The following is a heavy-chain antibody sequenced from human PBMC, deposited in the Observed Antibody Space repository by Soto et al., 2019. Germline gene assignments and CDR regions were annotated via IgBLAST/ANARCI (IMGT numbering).Heavy chain of an antibody. CDR2: INSDGSTT. Sequence: GGSLRLSCAASGFTFSSYWMHWVRQAPGKGLVWVARINSDGSTTTYADSVKGRFTISRDNAKSTLNLQMNSLRAEDTAVYYCARVYGDYDSSGTNAEYFQHWGQGTLVTVSS. V-gene: IGHV3-74*01. CDR1: GFTFSSYW. D-gene: IGHD3-22*01. CDR3: ARVYGDYDSSGTNAEYFQH. J-gene: IGHJ1*01.